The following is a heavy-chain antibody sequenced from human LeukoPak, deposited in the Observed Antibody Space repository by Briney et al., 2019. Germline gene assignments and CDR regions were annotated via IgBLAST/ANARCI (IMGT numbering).Heavy chain of an antibody. CDR2: INAGNGNT. J-gene: IGHJ4*02. Sequence: ASVKVSCKASGYTFTSYAMHWVRQAPGQRLEWMGWINAGNGNTKYSQKFQGRVTITRDTSASTAYMELRSLRSDDTAVYYCARERSLSSPYLSPTFDYWGQGTLVTVSS. V-gene: IGHV1-3*01. D-gene: IGHD3-16*02. CDR3: ARERSLSSPYLSPTFDY. CDR1: GYTFTSYA.